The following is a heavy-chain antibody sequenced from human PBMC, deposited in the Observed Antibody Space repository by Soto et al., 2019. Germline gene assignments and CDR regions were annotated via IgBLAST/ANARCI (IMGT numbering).Heavy chain of an antibody. CDR2: ISACNYNT. V-gene: IGHV1-18*01. CDR1: GYTFHNCG. J-gene: IGHJ4*02. CDR3: ARLTEVFRLVLDY. D-gene: IGHD2-8*01. Sequence: ASVKVSCKASGYTFHNCGVNWVRQAPGHGLEWMGLISACNYNTHYAQNFEGRVTMTTDPSTSTAYMELKSLRSDDTATDNCARLTEVFRLVLDYWGQGTQVTVSS.